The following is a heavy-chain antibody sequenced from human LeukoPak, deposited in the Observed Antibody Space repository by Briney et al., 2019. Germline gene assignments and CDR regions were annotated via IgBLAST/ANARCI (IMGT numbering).Heavy chain of an antibody. D-gene: IGHD3-16*02. Sequence: ASVKVSCKASGYTFTSYAMHWVRQAPGQRLEWMGWINAGNGNTKYSQKFQGRVTITRDTSASTAYMELSSLISEDTAVYYCARGITFGGVIGRFDYWGQGTLVTVSS. CDR2: INAGNGNT. CDR1: GYTFTSYA. V-gene: IGHV1-3*01. J-gene: IGHJ4*02. CDR3: ARGITFGGVIGRFDY.